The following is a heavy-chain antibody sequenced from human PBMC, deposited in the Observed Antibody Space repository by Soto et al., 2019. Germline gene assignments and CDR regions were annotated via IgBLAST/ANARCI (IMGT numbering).Heavy chain of an antibody. CDR1: GFTFDDYA. CDR3: ATDIGSSGYYPYFFAY. D-gene: IGHD3-22*01. CDR2: ISWNSGSI. J-gene: IGHJ4*02. V-gene: IGHV3-9*01. Sequence: EVQLVESGGGLVQPGRSLRLSCAASGFTFDDYAMHWVRQAPGKGLEWVSGISWNSGSIGYADSVKGRFTTSRDNARNSLYLQMTSLIAEDPALYYCATDIGSSGYYPYFFAYWGQGTLVTVSS.